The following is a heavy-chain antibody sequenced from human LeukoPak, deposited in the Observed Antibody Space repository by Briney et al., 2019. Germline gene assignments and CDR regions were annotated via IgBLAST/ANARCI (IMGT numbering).Heavy chain of an antibody. J-gene: IGHJ4*02. V-gene: IGHV4-34*01. D-gene: IGHD6-13*01. CDR1: GGSFSGYY. CDR3: ASAATIAAAGTSFPDY. Sequence: SETLSLTCAVYGGSFSGYYWSWIRQPPGKGPEWIGEINHSGSTNYNPSLKSRVTISVNTSKNQFSLKLSSVTATDTAVYYGASAATIAAAGTSFPDYWGQGTLVTVSS. CDR2: INHSGST.